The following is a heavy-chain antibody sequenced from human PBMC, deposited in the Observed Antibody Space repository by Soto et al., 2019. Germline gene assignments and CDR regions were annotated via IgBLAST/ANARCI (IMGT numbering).Heavy chain of an antibody. Sequence: GASVKVSCKASGYTFTGYYMHRVRQAPGQGLEWMGWINPNSGGTNYAQKFQGWVTMTRGTSISTAYMELSRLRSDDTAVYYCARGANYDYVWGSYRTLRYYGMDVWG. CDR3: ARGANYDYVWGSYRTLRYYGMDV. V-gene: IGHV1-2*04. J-gene: IGHJ6*02. D-gene: IGHD3-16*02. CDR2: INPNSGGT. CDR1: GYTFTGYY.